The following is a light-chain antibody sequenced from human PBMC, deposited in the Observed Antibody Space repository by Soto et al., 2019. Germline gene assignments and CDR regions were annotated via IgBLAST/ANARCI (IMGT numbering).Light chain of an antibody. CDR2: YAA. J-gene: IGKJ4*01. CDR3: HQYYKWPLT. CDR1: QSVSSN. V-gene: IGKV3-15*01. Sequence: EIVLTQSPATLSVSPGERATLSCRASQSVSSNLARYQQKPGQTPRLLIYYAATRSTDIPARFSGSGSGTDFTLSISSLLSEDFAVYYCHQYYKWPLTFGGGTKVDIK.